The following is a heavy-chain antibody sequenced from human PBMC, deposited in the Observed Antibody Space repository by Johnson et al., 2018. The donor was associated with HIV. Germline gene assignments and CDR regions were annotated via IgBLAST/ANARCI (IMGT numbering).Heavy chain of an antibody. Sequence: VQLVESGGGLVQPGGSLRLSCTASGFTFSSNAIHWVRQAPGKGLQWVSGINWNGGSTDYADSVRGRFTLSRDNAKNSLYLQMNSLRAEDTAVYYCAKAYSAVVGDAFDIWGQGTMVTVSS. CDR3: AKAYSAVVGDAFDI. V-gene: IGHV3-20*04. D-gene: IGHD3-22*01. CDR2: INWNGGST. CDR1: GFTFSSNA. J-gene: IGHJ3*02.